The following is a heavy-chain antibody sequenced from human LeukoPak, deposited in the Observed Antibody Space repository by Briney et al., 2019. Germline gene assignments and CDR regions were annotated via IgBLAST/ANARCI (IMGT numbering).Heavy chain of an antibody. CDR2: IYYSGST. CDR1: GGSISSYY. V-gene: IGHV4-59*01. J-gene: IGHJ4*02. CDR3: ARDRRYSSGWYGIDY. Sequence: SETLSLTCTVSGGSISSYYWSWIRQPPGKGLEWIGYIYYSGSTNYHPSLKSRVTISVDTSKNQFSLKLSSVTAADTAVYYCARDRRYSSGWYGIDYWGQGTLVTVSS. D-gene: IGHD6-19*01.